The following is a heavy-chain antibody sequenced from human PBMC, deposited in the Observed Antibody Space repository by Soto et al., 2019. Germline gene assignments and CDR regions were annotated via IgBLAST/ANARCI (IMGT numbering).Heavy chain of an antibody. J-gene: IGHJ6*02. CDR3: ARVPTSGWWYYGMDV. Sequence: ASVKVSCKASGGTFSSYAISWVRQAPGQGLEWMGGIIPILGIANYAQKFQGRVTITADKSTSTAYMELSSLRSEDTAVYYCARVPTSGWWYYGMDVWGQGTTVTVSS. D-gene: IGHD6-19*01. CDR1: GGTFSSYA. CDR2: IIPILGIA. V-gene: IGHV1-69*10.